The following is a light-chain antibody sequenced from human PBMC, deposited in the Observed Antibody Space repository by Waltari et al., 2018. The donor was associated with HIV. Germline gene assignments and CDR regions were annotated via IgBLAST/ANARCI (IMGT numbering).Light chain of an antibody. CDR2: LAS. V-gene: IGKV2-28*01. CDR1: QSLLNLNGFNS. CDR3: MQALQTPLIT. J-gene: IGKJ5*01. Sequence: DIVMTQSPLSLPVTPGEPASISCRTSQSLLNLNGFNSLDWYLQKPGQSPRLLIYLASDRAPGVPDRFSGSGSGTDFTLKISRVEAEDVGVYYCMQALQTPLITFGQGTRLEIK.